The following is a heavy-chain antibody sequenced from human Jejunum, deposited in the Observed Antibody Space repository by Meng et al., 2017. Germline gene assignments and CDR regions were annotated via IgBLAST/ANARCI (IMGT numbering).Heavy chain of an antibody. J-gene: IGHJ4*02. Sequence: QMQLQQSCPVLVKPSQTLSLPSAISGDSASSNSAGWNWIRQSPSRRLEWLGRTYYRSKWYIDYAVSVKSRITINPDTSKNQFSLHLNSVTPEDTAVYYCAGGGLVRSTRGYFDYWGQGTLVTVSS. V-gene: IGHV6-1*01. CDR3: AGGGLVRSTRGYFDY. CDR2: TYYRSKWYI. D-gene: IGHD1-26*01. CDR1: GDSASSNSAG.